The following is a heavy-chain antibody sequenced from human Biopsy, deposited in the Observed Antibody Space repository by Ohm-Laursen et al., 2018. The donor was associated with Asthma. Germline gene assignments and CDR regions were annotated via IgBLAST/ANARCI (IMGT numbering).Heavy chain of an antibody. V-gene: IGHV4-39*02. D-gene: IGHD6-6*01. Sequence: SDTLSLTCIVSGDAMSTSGSYWGWIRQSPGKGLEWIGGIFYSGRTYYNPSLESRVTISADTPKNHFSLKVTSGTAADTAVYYCARAVSSSSYWYFDLWGRGDLVTVSS. CDR3: ARAVSSSSYWYFDL. CDR2: IFYSGRT. CDR1: GDAMSTSGSY. J-gene: IGHJ2*01.